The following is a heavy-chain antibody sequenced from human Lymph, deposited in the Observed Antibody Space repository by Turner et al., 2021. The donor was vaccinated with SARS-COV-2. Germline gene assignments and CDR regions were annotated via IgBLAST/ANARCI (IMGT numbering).Heavy chain of an antibody. Sequence: QVQLVQSGAAVQKPGASVQASCKTSGYTFTSYYMHWLRQAPGHGLERMGIINPSGDSTRYAQKFKGRVTMNRDTSTGTVYMEQSSVRYDDMAVYYCARVGAGGFDYWGQGTPVTVSS. CDR2: INPSGDST. CDR1: GYTFTSYY. D-gene: IGHD1-26*01. CDR3: ARVGAGGFDY. J-gene: IGHJ4*02. V-gene: IGHV1-46*01.